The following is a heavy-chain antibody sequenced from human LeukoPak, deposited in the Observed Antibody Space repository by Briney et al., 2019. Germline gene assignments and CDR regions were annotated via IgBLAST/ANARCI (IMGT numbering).Heavy chain of an antibody. CDR2: INHSGST. Sequence: SETLSLTCAVYGGSFSGHYWSWIRQPPGKGLEWIGEINHSGSTNYNPSLKSRVTISVDTSKNQFSLKLSSVTAADTAVYYCASGQYYYDSSGYYEATFDIWGQGTMVTVSS. J-gene: IGHJ3*02. D-gene: IGHD3-22*01. V-gene: IGHV4-34*01. CDR3: ASGQYYYDSSGYYEATFDI. CDR1: GGSFSGHY.